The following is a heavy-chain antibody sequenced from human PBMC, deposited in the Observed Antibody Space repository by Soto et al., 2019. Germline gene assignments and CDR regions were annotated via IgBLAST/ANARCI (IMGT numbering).Heavy chain of an antibody. CDR3: ARDQQSFDSSSYYGDFQH. Sequence: LRLSCAASGFTFSSYAMHWVRQAPGKGLEWVAVISYDGSNKYYADSVKGRFTISRDNSKNTLYLQMNSLRAEDTAVYYCARDQQSFDSSSYYGDFQHWGQGTLVTVSS. CDR1: GFTFSSYA. J-gene: IGHJ1*01. D-gene: IGHD6-6*01. CDR2: ISYDGSNK. V-gene: IGHV3-30-3*01.